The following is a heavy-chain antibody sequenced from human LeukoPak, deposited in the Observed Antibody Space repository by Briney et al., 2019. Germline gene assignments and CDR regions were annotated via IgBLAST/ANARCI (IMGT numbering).Heavy chain of an antibody. CDR3: ARDGVRGYSGYDPPAFDI. V-gene: IGHV4-31*03. Sequence: PSETLSLTCTVSGGSISSGGYYWSWIRQHPGKGLEWIGYIYYSGSTYYNPSLKSRVTISVDTSKNQFSLKLSPVTAADTAVYYCARDGVRGYSGYDPPAFDIWGQGTMVTVSS. CDR1: GGSISSGGYY. J-gene: IGHJ3*02. D-gene: IGHD5-12*01. CDR2: IYYSGST.